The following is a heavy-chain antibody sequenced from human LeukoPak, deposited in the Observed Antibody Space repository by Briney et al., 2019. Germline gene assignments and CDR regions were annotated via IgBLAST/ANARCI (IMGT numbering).Heavy chain of an antibody. J-gene: IGHJ3*02. CDR2: ISYDGSNE. V-gene: IGHV3-30*04. CDR3: ARESSGGYYFDVFDI. Sequence: PGGSLRLSCAASGFTFSSYVMHWVRQAPGKGLEWVAIISYDGSNEYYADSVKGRFTISRDNSKNTLYLQMNSLRAEDTAFYYCARESSGGYYFDVFDIWGQGTMVTVSS. CDR1: GFTFSSYV. D-gene: IGHD3-22*01.